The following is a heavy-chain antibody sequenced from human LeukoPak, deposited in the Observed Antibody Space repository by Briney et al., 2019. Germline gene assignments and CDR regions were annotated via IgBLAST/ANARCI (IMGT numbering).Heavy chain of an antibody. J-gene: IGHJ5*02. V-gene: IGHV3-23*01. D-gene: IGHD6-6*01. CDR1: GVTLSTYA. CDR3: AKRQGYSSLSAPDH. Sequence: GGSLRLSCAASGVTLSTYAMSWARQAPGRGLEWVSGISSSGSGGNTYYADSVKGRFTISRDNSKNTLYLQMNSLRAEDTAVYYCAKRQGYSSLSAPDHWGQGTLVTVSS. CDR2: ISSSGSGGNT.